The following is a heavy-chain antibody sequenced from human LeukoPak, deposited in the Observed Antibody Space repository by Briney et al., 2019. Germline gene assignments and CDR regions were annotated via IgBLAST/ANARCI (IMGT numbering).Heavy chain of an antibody. CDR3: ARGELAVAKKGFLDS. CDR2: IYSSDTT. J-gene: IGHJ4*02. Sequence: TGGSLRLSCAASGFTFSGYAMNWVRQAPGKGLEWVSHIYSSDTTYADSVKGRFTISRDNSKNTLYLQVNSLRAEDTAVYYRARGELAVAKKGFLDSWGQGTLVTVSS. CDR1: GFTFSGYA. D-gene: IGHD6-19*01. V-gene: IGHV3-48*01.